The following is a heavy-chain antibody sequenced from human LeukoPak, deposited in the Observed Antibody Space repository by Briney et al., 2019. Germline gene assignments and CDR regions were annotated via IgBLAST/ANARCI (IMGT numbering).Heavy chain of an antibody. J-gene: IGHJ3*02. V-gene: IGHV1-18*01. CDR2: ISAYNGNT. D-gene: IGHD3-3*01. Sequence: ASVKVSCKASGYTFTSYGISWVRQAPGQGLEWMGWISAYNGNTNYAQKLQGRVTMTTDTPTSTAYMELRSLRSDDTTVYYCARTSPVTIFGVVSVGGAFDIWGQGTMVTVSS. CDR1: GYTFTSYG. CDR3: ARTSPVTIFGVVSVGGAFDI.